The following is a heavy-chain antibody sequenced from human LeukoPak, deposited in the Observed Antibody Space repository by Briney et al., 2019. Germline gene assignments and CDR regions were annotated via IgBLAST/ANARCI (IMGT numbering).Heavy chain of an antibody. CDR3: VYKHSSSPFG. D-gene: IGHD6-13*01. Sequence: PGGSLRLSCAASGFTFSSYAMHWVRQAPGKGLEWVAVISYDGSNKYYADSVKGRFTISRDNSKNTLYLQMNSLRAEDTAVYYCVYKHSSSPFGWGQGTLVTVSS. V-gene: IGHV3-30-3*01. CDR1: GFTFSSYA. CDR2: ISYDGSNK. J-gene: IGHJ4*02.